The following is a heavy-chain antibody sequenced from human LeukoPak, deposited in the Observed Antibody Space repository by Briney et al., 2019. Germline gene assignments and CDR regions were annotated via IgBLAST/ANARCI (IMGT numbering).Heavy chain of an antibody. Sequence: GGSLRLSCAASGFTFNIYSMSWVRQAPGKGLEWVSSITSSGDATFYADSVKDRFIISRDNSKNMLYLQMSRLRAEDTAVYYCAKDRPNYHESNGHYYRPNGDYWGQGTLVTVSS. D-gene: IGHD3-22*01. CDR3: AKDRPNYHESNGHYYRPNGDY. J-gene: IGHJ4*02. CDR2: ITSSGDAT. CDR1: GFTFNIYS. V-gene: IGHV3-23*01.